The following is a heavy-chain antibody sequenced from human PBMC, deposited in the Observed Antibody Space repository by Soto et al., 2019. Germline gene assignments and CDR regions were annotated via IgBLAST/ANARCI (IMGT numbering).Heavy chain of an antibody. CDR2: INHSGST. D-gene: IGHD6-19*01. J-gene: IGHJ5*02. CDR1: GGSFSGYY. CDR3: ARGLPRGGSGWYRFGYNWFDP. V-gene: IGHV4-34*01. Sequence: SETLSLTCAVYGGSFSGYYWSWIRQPPGKGLEWIGEINHSGSTNYNPSLKSRVTISVDTSKNQFSLKLSLVTAADTAGYYCARGLPRGGSGWYRFGYNWFDPWGQGTLVTVSS.